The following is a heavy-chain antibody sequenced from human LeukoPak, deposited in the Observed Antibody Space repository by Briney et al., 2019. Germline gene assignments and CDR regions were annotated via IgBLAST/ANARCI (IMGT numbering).Heavy chain of an antibody. V-gene: IGHV3-30*04. CDR2: ISHDGEKT. D-gene: IGHD4-23*01. J-gene: IGHJ5*02. CDR3: ARIGHGWTYGGGLGP. CDR1: GVPFSLYS. Sequence: PGGSLRLSCAASGVPFSLYSMHWVRQAPGKGLECVAIISHDGEKTFYSESVRGRFTISRGNWKNTMSLQMDSLRPEDTAMYHCARIGHGWTYGGGLGPWGQGTLVIV.